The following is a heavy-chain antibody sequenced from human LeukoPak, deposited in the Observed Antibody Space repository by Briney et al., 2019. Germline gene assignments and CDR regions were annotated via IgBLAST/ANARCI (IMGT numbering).Heavy chain of an antibody. CDR3: ATHMTGILAAAGTYDF. Sequence: ASVRVSCKVSGYTLSELSMHWVRQAPGKGREWMGGFDPEDGETVYAQKFQGRVAMTEDTSTDTAYVELSSLRSEDTAVYYCATHMTGILAAAGTYDFWGQGALVTVSS. CDR2: FDPEDGET. J-gene: IGHJ4*02. CDR1: GYTLSELS. V-gene: IGHV1-24*01. D-gene: IGHD6-13*01.